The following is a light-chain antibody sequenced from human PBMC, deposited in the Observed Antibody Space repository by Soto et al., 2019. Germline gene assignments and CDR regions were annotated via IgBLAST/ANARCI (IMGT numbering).Light chain of an antibody. CDR3: GTWDSSLTAVV. CDR2: DTN. CDR1: SSNIGNNY. J-gene: IGLJ2*01. V-gene: IGLV1-51*01. Sequence: QSVLTQPPSVSAAPGQKVTISCSGSSSNIGNNYVSWYQQLPGTGPKLLIFDTNKRPSGIPDRFSGSQSGTSATLGITGLQTGDEADYYCGTWDSSLTAVVFGGGTKLSVL.